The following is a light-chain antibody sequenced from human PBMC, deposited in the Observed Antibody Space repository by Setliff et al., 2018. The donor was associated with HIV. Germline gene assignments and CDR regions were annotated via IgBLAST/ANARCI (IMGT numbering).Light chain of an antibody. J-gene: IGLJ3*02. Sequence: ALTQPASVSGSPGQSITISCTGSTRDAANYNLVSWYQQHPGKAPKLIIFEVNKRPSGVSNRFSSSKSGTTASLTISGLQAEDEADYYCCSYAGSATLGVMFGGGTK. CDR1: TRDAANYNL. CDR2: EVN. CDR3: CSYAGSATLGVM. V-gene: IGLV2-23*02.